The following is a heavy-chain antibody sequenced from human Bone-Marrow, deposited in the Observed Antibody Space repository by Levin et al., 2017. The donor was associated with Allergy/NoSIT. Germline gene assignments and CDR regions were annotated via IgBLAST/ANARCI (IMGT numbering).Heavy chain of an antibody. Sequence: GGSLRLSCAASGFTFSIYGMHWVRQAPGKGLEWVAVTTYDGSNKDYADSVKGRFTISRDNSKNTLYLQMNSLRPEDTAVYYCAKKPPGGAAAGIDYWGQGTLVTVSS. CDR2: TTYDGSNK. D-gene: IGHD6-13*01. CDR1: GFTFSIYG. V-gene: IGHV3-30*18. CDR3: AKKPPGGAAAGIDY. J-gene: IGHJ4*02.